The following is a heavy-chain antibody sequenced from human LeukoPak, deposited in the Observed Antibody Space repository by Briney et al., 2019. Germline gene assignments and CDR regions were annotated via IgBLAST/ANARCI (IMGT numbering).Heavy chain of an antibody. CDR3: ARDLSYFDY. CDR1: GFSVSSTY. J-gene: IGHJ4*02. Sequence: GGSLRLSCAVSGFSVSSTYMTWVRQAPGKGLEGVSITYSDGNTYYAESVRGRFTVCRGYSKNTLYLQMKSLRVEDTAFYYCARDLSYFDYWGQGTLVTVSS. CDR2: TYSDGNT. D-gene: IGHD2/OR15-2a*01. V-gene: IGHV3-53*01.